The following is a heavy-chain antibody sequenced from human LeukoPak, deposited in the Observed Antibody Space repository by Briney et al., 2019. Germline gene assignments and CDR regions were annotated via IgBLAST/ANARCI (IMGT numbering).Heavy chain of an antibody. CDR3: ARDHLDYGGNWRWFDP. Sequence: PGGSLRLSCAASGFTFSSYSMHWVRQAPGKGLEWVSSISSSSSHIYYADSVKGRFTISRDNAKNSLYLQMNSLRAEDTAVYYCARDHLDYGGNWRWFDPWGQGTLVTVSS. CDR2: ISSSSSHI. D-gene: IGHD4-23*01. V-gene: IGHV3-21*01. CDR1: GFTFSSYS. J-gene: IGHJ5*02.